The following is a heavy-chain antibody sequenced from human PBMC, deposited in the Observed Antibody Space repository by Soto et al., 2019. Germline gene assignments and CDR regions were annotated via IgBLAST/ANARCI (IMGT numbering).Heavy chain of an antibody. CDR3: ARDSSYYDFWSGYYPVFHY. CDR2: IKQDGSEK. D-gene: IGHD3-3*01. J-gene: IGHJ4*02. CDR1: GFTFSSYL. V-gene: IGHV3-7*01. Sequence: SLRLSCAASGFTFSSYLMSWVRQAPGKGLEWVANIKQDGSEKYYVDSVKGRFTISRDNAKNSLYLQMSSLRAEDTAVYYCARDSSYYDFWSGYYPVFHYWGQGTLVTVSS.